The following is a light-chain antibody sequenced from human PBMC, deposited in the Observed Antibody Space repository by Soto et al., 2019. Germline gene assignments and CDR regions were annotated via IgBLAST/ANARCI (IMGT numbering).Light chain of an antibody. CDR2: LGS. CDR3: MQALQTPQIT. V-gene: IGKV2-28*01. CDR1: QSLLHSDGKTF. J-gene: IGKJ5*01. Sequence: DIVMTQTPLSLSVTPGQPASISCKSSQSLLHSDGKTFLYWYLQKSGQPPQLLIYLGSNRASGVPDRFSGSGSGTDFTLKISRVEAEDVGVYYCMQALQTPQITFGQGTRLEIK.